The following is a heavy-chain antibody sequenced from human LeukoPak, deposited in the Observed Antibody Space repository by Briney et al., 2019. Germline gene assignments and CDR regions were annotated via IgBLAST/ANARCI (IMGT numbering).Heavy chain of an antibody. D-gene: IGHD4-23*01. V-gene: IGHV1-69*13. CDR3: ARATTVVTPYYYYYMDV. J-gene: IGHJ6*03. CDR2: IIPIFGTA. CDR1: GGTFSSYA. Sequence: ASVKVSCKASGGTFSSYAISWVRQAPGQGLEWMGGIIPIFGTANYAQRFQGRVTITADESTSTAYMELSSLRSEDTAVYYCARATTVVTPYYYYYMDVWGKGTTVTVSS.